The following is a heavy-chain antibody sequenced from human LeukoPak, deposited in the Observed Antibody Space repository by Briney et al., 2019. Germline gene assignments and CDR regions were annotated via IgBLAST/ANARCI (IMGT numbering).Heavy chain of an antibody. V-gene: IGHV1-24*01. CDR2: FDPEDGET. CDR1: GYTLTELS. CDR3: ATGNMVRGVIIGAVFDY. J-gene: IGHJ4*02. Sequence: ASVKVSCKVSGYTLTELSMHWVRQAPGKGLEWMGGFDPEDGETIYAQKFQGRVTMTEDTSTDTAYMELSSLRSEDTAVYYCATGNMVRGVIIGAVFDYWGQRTMVTVSS. D-gene: IGHD3-10*01.